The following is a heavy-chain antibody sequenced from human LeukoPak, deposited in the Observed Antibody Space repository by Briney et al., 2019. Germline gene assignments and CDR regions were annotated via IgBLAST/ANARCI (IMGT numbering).Heavy chain of an antibody. D-gene: IGHD6-25*01. CDR1: GGSFSGYY. CDR3: ASSRGYTSGLWYYYMDV. J-gene: IGHJ6*03. CDR2: INNSGTT. V-gene: IGHV4-34*01. Sequence: PSVPLSLTCAVYGGSFSGYYWSWIRQPPGTGREWIAQINNSGTTNYNPSLKGRVTIAIDTSKNQFSLKLSSVTAADTAVYYCASSRGYTSGLWYYYMDVWGKGTTVTVSS.